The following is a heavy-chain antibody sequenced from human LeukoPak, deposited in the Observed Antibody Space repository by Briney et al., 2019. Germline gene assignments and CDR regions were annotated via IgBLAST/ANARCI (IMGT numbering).Heavy chain of an antibody. CDR2: IYYTRST. Sequence: PSETLSLTCTVSGGSISSTTYYWGWIRQPPGKGLEWIGSIYYTRSTYYNPSLKSRVTISVDTSKNQFSLKLTSVTAADTAVYYCARGVTMIVVVIHDWYFDLWGRGTLVTVSS. CDR3: ARGVTMIVVVIHDWYFDL. CDR1: GGSISSTTYY. V-gene: IGHV4-39*01. D-gene: IGHD3-22*01. J-gene: IGHJ2*01.